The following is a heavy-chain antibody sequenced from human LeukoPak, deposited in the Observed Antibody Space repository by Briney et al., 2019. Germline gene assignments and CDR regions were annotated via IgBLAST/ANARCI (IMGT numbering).Heavy chain of an antibody. D-gene: IGHD6-19*01. Sequence: GRSLRLSCAASGFAFSSYAMHWVRQAPGKGLEYVSAISSNGAITYYANSVKGRFTISRDNSKNTLYLQMGSLRAEDMAVYYCARAGSGWYSMDVWGQGTTVTVSS. CDR2: ISSNGAIT. CDR1: GFAFSSYA. V-gene: IGHV3-64*01. CDR3: ARAGSGWYSMDV. J-gene: IGHJ6*02.